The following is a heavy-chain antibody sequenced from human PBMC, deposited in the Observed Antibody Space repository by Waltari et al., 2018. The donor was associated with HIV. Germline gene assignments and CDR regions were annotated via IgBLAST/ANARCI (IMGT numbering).Heavy chain of an antibody. D-gene: IGHD3-3*01. J-gene: IGHJ4*02. CDR2: IYPSDGSS. CDR1: GYKFTSCY. Sequence: QVHLQQSGAEVKKPGASVRISCKTSGYKFTSCYIHWVRQVPGQTLEWMGIIYPSDGSSTAGQKFQGRVTISRDTSTNTVFLDLSRLQSEDTAIYYCARRASYYDFWGGFSSPAPFDLWGQGTLVTVST. V-gene: IGHV1-46*01. CDR3: ARRASYYDFWGGFSSPAPFDL.